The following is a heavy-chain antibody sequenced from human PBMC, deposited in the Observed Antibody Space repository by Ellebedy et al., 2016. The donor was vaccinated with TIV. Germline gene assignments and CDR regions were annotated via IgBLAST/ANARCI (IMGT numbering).Heavy chain of an antibody. V-gene: IGHV1-69*13. CDR2: IIPIFGTA. CDR1: GGTFSSYA. D-gene: IGHD4-17*01. J-gene: IGHJ4*02. Sequence: SVKVSXKASGGTFSSYAISWVRQAPGQGLEWMGGIIPIFGTANYAQKFQGRVTITADESTSTAYMELSSLRSEDTAVYYCARMTTVTKVAYFDYWGQGTLVTVSS. CDR3: ARMTTVTKVAYFDY.